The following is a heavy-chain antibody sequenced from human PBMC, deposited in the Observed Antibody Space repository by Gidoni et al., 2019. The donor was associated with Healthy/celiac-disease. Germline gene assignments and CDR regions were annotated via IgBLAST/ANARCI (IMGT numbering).Heavy chain of an antibody. V-gene: IGHV4-39*01. Sequence: QLQLQESGPGLVKPSETLSLTCTVSGCAISSSSYYWGWIRQPPGKGLEWIGSIYYSGSTYYNPSLKSRVTISVDTSKNQFSLKLSSVTAADTAVYYCARRVVVAATLDAFDIWGQGTMVTVSS. CDR2: IYYSGST. CDR1: GCAISSSSYY. D-gene: IGHD2-15*01. J-gene: IGHJ3*02. CDR3: ARRVVVAATLDAFDI.